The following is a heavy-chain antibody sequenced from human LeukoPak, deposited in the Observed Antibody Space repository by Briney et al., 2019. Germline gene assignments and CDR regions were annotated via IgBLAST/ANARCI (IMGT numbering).Heavy chain of an antibody. V-gene: IGHV3-11*04. Sequence: PGGSLRLSCAASGFTFSDYYMSWIRQAPGKGLEWVSYISSSGDTIYYADFVKGRFTISRDNAKNSLYLQMNSLRAEDTAVYYCARGLGMNYYYYMDVWGKGTTVTVSS. CDR3: ARGLGMNYYYYMDV. D-gene: IGHD1-14*01. J-gene: IGHJ6*03. CDR2: ISSSGDTI. CDR1: GFTFSDYY.